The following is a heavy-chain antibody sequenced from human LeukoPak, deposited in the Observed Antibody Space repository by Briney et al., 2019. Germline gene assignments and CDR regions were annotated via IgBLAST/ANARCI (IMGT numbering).Heavy chain of an antibody. D-gene: IGHD3-3*01. J-gene: IGHJ4*02. CDR2: ISGSGGST. Sequence: PGGSLRLSCAASGFTFSSYAMSWVRQAPGKGLEWVSAISGSGGSTYYAGSVKGRFIISRDNSKNTLYLQMNSLRAEDTAVYYCAKTDSDFWSGYSFDYWGQGTLVSVSS. CDR3: AKTDSDFWSGYSFDY. CDR1: GFTFSSYA. V-gene: IGHV3-23*01.